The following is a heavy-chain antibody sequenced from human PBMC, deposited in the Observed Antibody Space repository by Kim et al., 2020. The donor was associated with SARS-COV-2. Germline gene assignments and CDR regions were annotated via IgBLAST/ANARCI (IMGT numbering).Heavy chain of an antibody. CDR2: IWYDGSNK. J-gene: IGHJ4*02. CDR3: ARERVGAFDY. CDR1: GFTFSSYG. Sequence: GGSLRLSCAASGFTFSSYGMHWVRQAPGKGLEWGAVIWYDGSNKYYADSVKGRFTISRDNSKNTLYLQMNSLRAEDTAVYYCARERVGAFDYWGQGTLVTVSS. V-gene: IGHV3-33*01. D-gene: IGHD2-2*01.